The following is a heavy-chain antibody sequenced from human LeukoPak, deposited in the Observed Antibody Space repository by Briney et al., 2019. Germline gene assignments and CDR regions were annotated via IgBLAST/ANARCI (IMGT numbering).Heavy chain of an antibody. CDR3: ARVGRDHFDY. CDR2: VYAGGGGT. Sequence: GGSLRLSCAASGLTFRNYWMHWVRQAPGKGLEWVSVVYAGGGGTHLAASVRDRFSTSRDNSKNTVYLQMDSLKDEDTAVYYCARVGRDHFDYWGQGSLVTVSS. J-gene: IGHJ4*02. CDR1: GLTFRNYW. D-gene: IGHD2-21*01. V-gene: IGHV3-66*01.